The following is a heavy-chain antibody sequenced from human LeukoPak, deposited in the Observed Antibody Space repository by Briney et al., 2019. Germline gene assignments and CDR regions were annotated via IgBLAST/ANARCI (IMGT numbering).Heavy chain of an antibody. V-gene: IGHV3-30-3*01. D-gene: IGHD3-3*02. CDR1: EFTFSNYA. J-gene: IGHJ3*02. CDR3: ARGPFSDRDLQTNAFDI. CDR2: ISYNGNNK. Sequence: AGGSLRLSCAASEFTFSNYAIHWVRQAPGKGLEWVAVISYNGNNKYYADSVKGRFTISRDSSKNTLHLQMYSLRAEDTAVYYCARGPFSDRDLQTNAFDIWGQGTMVTVSS.